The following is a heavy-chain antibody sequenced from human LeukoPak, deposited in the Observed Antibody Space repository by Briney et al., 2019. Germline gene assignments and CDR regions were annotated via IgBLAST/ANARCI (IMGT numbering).Heavy chain of an antibody. CDR1: GFTFSSYG. CDR2: IQYAGSNK. J-gene: IGHJ4*02. V-gene: IGHV3-30*02. Sequence: GGSLRLSCAASGFTFSSYGMHWVRQAPGKGLEWVAFIQYAGSNKYYADSVKGRFTISRDNSKNTLYLQMNSLRAEDTAVYYCARDVRVPEAGGGDCWGQGILVTVSS. CDR3: ARDVRVPEAGGGDC. D-gene: IGHD6-13*01.